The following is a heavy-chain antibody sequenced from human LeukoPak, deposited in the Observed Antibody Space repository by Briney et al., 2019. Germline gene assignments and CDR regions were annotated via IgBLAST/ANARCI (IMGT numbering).Heavy chain of an antibody. V-gene: IGHV4-34*01. CDR2: INHSGST. CDR3: ARGSLRPLDY. CDR1: GGSFNGYY. J-gene: IGHJ4*02. Sequence: SETLSLTCAVYGGSFNGYYWSWIRQPPGKGLEWIGEINHSGSTNYNPSLKSRVTISVDTSKNQFSLKLSSVTAADTAVYYCARGSLRPLDYWGQGTLVTVSS.